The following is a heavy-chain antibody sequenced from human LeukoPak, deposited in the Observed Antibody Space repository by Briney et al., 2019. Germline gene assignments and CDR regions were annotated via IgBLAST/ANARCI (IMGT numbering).Heavy chain of an antibody. D-gene: IGHD3-9*01. J-gene: IGHJ4*02. Sequence: GGSLRLSCAASGFTFSSYGVHWVRQAPGKGLEWVAVIWYDGSNKYYADSVKGRFTISRDNSKNTLYLQMNSLRAEDTAVYYCAASPSTGQPILDYWGQGTLVTVSS. V-gene: IGHV3-33*01. CDR1: GFTFSSYG. CDR2: IWYDGSNK. CDR3: AASPSTGQPILDY.